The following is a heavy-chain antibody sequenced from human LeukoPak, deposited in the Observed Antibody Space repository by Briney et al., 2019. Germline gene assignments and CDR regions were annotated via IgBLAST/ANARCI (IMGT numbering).Heavy chain of an antibody. CDR2: ISSSSSSYI. D-gene: IGHD3-9*01. CDR1: GFTFSSYS. Sequence: GGSLRLSCAASGFTFSSYSMNWVRQAPGKGLEWVSSISSSSSSYIYYADSVRGRFTISRDNAKNTLYLQINTLRVEDTAVYYCTRDLMDYDVSTGLHHYYMDVWGQGTTVTVSS. J-gene: IGHJ6*02. V-gene: IGHV3-21*01. CDR3: TRDLMDYDVSTGLHHYYMDV.